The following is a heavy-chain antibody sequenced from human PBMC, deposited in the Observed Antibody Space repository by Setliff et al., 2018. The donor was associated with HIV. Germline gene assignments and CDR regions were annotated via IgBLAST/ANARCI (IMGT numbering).Heavy chain of an antibody. J-gene: IGHJ4*02. V-gene: IGHV5-51*01. D-gene: IGHD1-26*01. CDR2: VFPDDSDT. Sequence: ESLKISCQASGYSFTTLWIAWVRQMPGKGLEWMGMVFPDDSDTRYSPSFQGQVSMSADKSINTAYLQWSSLKASDTAVYYCATYSAGEGGRGYWGQGRLVTVSS. CDR3: ATYSAGEGGRGY. CDR1: GYSFTTLW.